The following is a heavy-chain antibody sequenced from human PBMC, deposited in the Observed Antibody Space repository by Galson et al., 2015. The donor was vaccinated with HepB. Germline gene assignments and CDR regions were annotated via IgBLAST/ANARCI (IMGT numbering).Heavy chain of an antibody. J-gene: IGHJ5*02. D-gene: IGHD3-3*01. CDR2: ISATGTTI. Sequence: SLRLSCAASGFTFSSYNMNWVRQAPGKGLDWISYISATGTTIEYADSEKGRFIISRDNAKNSLYLQVNSLRVEDTAVYYCARDSRATFGEPNWFDPWGQGTLVIVSS. CDR3: ARDSRATFGEPNWFDP. CDR1: GFTFSSYN. V-gene: IGHV3-48*03.